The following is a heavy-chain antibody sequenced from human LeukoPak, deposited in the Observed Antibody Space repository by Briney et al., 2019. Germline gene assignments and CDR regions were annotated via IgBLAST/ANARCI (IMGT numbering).Heavy chain of an antibody. CDR3: ARVRGGYGSGWIDY. J-gene: IGHJ4*02. CDR1: GYTFTSYD. Sequence: GASVRVSCKASGYTFTSYDINWVRQATGQGLEWMGWMNPNSGNTGYAQKFQGRVTMTRNTSISTAYMELSSLRSEDTAVYYCARVRGGYGSGWIDYWGQGTLVTVSS. CDR2: MNPNSGNT. D-gene: IGHD3-10*01. V-gene: IGHV1-8*01.